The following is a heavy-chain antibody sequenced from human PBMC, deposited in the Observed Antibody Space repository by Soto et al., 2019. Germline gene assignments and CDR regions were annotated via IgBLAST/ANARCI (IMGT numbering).Heavy chain of an antibody. J-gene: IGHJ4*02. CDR2: INRSGST. Sequence: QVQLQQWGAGMLKPSETLSLTCAVYGGSLSGYYWSRIRQPPGKGLEWIGEINRSGSTNYIPSLKSRVIKSVNTSKNQFYLKLSSVTAADTAVYYCARGLLGGASNWGQGTLVTVSS. CDR3: ARGLLGGASN. V-gene: IGHV4-34*01. CDR1: GGSLSGYY. D-gene: IGHD3-16*01.